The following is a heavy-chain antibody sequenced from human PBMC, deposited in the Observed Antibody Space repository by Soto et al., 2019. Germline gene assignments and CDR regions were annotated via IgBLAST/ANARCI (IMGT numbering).Heavy chain of an antibody. V-gene: IGHV1-8*01. CDR2: MNPNTGNT. Sequence: QVQLVQSGAEVKKPGASVKVSCKASGYTFTSYDINWVRQATGQGLEWMGWMNPNTGNTGYAQKFQGRVTMTRNTATSTAHMELRSLRSEDTAVYYCARGRAITGTMPSWGQGTLVTVSS. CDR1: GYTFTSYD. D-gene: IGHD1-20*01. J-gene: IGHJ5*02. CDR3: ARGRAITGTMPS.